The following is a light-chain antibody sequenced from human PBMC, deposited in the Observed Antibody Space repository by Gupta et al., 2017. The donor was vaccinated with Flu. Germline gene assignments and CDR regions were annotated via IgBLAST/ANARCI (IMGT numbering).Light chain of an antibody. V-gene: IGKV1-12*01. CDR2: AAS. J-gene: IGKJ4*01. CDR3: QQENSFPLT. CDR1: QGISSW. Sequence: DIQMTQSPSSVSASVGDRVTITCRASQGISSWLAWYQQKPGKAPKLLIYAASRVQSGVPSRFSGSGSGTDFTLSTSSRQPEEFANYYCQQENSFPLTFGGGTXVEIK.